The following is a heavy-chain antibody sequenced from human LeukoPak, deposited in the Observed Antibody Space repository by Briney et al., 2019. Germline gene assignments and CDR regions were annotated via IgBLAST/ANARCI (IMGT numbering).Heavy chain of an antibody. D-gene: IGHD5-12*01. CDR3: ARGYLEFDP. Sequence: SETLSLTCTVSGGSISSGSYYWSWIRQPAGKGLEWIGRIYTSGSTNYNPSLKSRVTISVDTSKNQFSLKLSSVTAADTAVYYCARGYLEFDPWGQGTLVTVSS. V-gene: IGHV4-61*02. J-gene: IGHJ5*02. CDR1: GGSISSGSYY. CDR2: IYTSGST.